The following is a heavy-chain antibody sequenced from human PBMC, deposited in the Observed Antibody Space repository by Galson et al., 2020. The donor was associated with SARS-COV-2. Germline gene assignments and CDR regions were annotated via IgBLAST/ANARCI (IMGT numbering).Heavy chain of an antibody. CDR2: IRYDGSNK. CDR1: GFTFSSYG. D-gene: IGHD3-22*01. Sequence: GGSLRLSCAASGFTFSSYGMHWVRQAPGKGLEWVAYIRYDGSNKYYADSVKGRFTISRDNSKNTLYLQMNSLRAEDTAVYSCAKDLSGYYASSGGFDYWGQGTLVTGSS. CDR3: AKDLSGYYASSGGFDY. J-gene: IGHJ4*02. V-gene: IGHV3-30*02.